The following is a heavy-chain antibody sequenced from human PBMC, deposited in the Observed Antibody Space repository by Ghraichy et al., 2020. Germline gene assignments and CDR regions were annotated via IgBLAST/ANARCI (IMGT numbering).Heavy chain of an antibody. CDR3: AKDQHKDGMDV. CDR1: GFTFSSYG. CDR2: ISYDGSNK. J-gene: IGHJ6*02. V-gene: IGHV3-30*18. Sequence: GESLNISCAASGFTFSSYGMHWVRQAPGKRLEWVAVISYDGSNKYYADSVKGRFTISRDNSKNTLYLQMSSLRGEDTAVYYCAKDQHKDGMDVWGQGTTVTVSS.